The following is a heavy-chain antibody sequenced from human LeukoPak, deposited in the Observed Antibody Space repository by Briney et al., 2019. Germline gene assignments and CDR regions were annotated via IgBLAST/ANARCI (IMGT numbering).Heavy chain of an antibody. V-gene: IGHV1-46*01. CDR1: RYTFTSYY. CDR2: INPSGGST. CDR3: ARDSPGSAPLLWFGERTYFDY. Sequence: ASVKVSCKASRYTFTSYYMHWVRQAPGQGLEWMGIINPSGGSTSYAQKFQGRVTMTRDTSTSTAYMELSRLRSDDTAVYYCARDSPGSAPLLWFGERTYFDYWGQGTLVTVSS. D-gene: IGHD3-10*01. J-gene: IGHJ4*02.